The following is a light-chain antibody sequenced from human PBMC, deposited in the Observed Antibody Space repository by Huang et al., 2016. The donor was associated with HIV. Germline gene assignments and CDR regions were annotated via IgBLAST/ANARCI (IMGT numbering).Light chain of an antibody. V-gene: IGKV3-15*01. J-gene: IGKJ1*01. CDR3: QQYNNWPRT. CDR2: AAS. CDR1: QNVSSN. Sequence: EIVMTQSPATLSVSPGERATLSCRASQNVSSNLAWYQQKPGKAPRLLIYAASTRATGIPARFSGSGSGAEFTLTISSLQSEDFAVYYCQQYNNWPRTFGQGTKVEIK.